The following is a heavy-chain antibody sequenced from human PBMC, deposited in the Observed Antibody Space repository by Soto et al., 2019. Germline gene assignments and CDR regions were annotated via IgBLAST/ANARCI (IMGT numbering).Heavy chain of an antibody. J-gene: IGHJ6*02. CDR2: INHSGST. Sequence: QVQLQQWGAGLLKPSETLSLTCAVYGGSFSGYYWSWIRQPPGKGLEWIGEINHSGSTNYNPSLKSRVTISVDTSKNQFSLKLSSATAADTAVYYCARGLTGYSSDILTPAAGMDVWGQGTTVTVSS. CDR3: ARGLTGYSSDILTPAAGMDV. D-gene: IGHD6-25*01. CDR1: GGSFSGYY. V-gene: IGHV4-34*01.